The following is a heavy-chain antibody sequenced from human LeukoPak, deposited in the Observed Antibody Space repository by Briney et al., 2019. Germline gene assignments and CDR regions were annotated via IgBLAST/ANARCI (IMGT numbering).Heavy chain of an antibody. J-gene: IGHJ4*02. D-gene: IGHD3-10*01. Sequence: GGSLRLSCAASGFTFSSYAMSWVRQAPGKGLEWVANIKQDGSETHYVDSVKGRFTISRDNSINTLYLQMNSLRAEDTAIYYCAKDLFYDSGSYWGQGTLVTVSS. V-gene: IGHV3-7*03. CDR2: IKQDGSET. CDR3: AKDLFYDSGSY. CDR1: GFTFSSYA.